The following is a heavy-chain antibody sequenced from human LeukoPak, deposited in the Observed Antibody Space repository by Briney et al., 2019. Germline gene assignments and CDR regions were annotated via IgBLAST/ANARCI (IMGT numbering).Heavy chain of an antibody. D-gene: IGHD4-23*01. CDR2: ISSGSTYT. Sequence: GGSLRLSCEVSGFTFSDHYMSWIRQAPGKRLEWVSYISSGSTYTNYADSVEGRYTISRDNAKNSLYLQMNSLRAEDTAVYYCARGDYGGDYFDYWGQGTLVTVSS. V-gene: IGHV3-11*05. CDR3: ARGDYGGDYFDY. CDR1: GFTFSDHY. J-gene: IGHJ4*02.